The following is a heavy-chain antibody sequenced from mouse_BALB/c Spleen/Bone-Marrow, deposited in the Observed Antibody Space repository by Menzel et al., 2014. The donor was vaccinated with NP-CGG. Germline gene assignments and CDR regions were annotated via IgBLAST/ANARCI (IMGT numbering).Heavy chain of an antibody. D-gene: IGHD2-4*01. J-gene: IGHJ4*01. CDR1: GFNIKDTY. V-gene: IGHV14-3*02. CDR3: ARGYYDYVYAMDY. CDR2: IDPANGNT. Sequence: VQLKQSGAELVKPGASVKLSCTASGFNIKDTYMHWVKQRPEQGLEWIGRIDPANGNTKYDPKFQGKATITADTSSNTAYLQLSSLTSEDTAVCYCARGYYDYVYAMDYWGQGTSVTVSS.